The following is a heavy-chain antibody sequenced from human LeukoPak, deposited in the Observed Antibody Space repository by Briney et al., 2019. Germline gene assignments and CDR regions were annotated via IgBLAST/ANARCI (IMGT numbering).Heavy chain of an antibody. CDR3: ASNRSHYDILTGYSRGVNYFDY. CDR2: INPSGGST. Sequence: ASVKVSCKASGYTFTSYYMHWVRQAPGQGLEWMGIINPSGGSTSYAQKFQGRVTMTRDTSTSTVYMELGSLRSEDTAVYYCASNRSHYDILTGYSRGVNYFDYWSQGTLVTVSS. J-gene: IGHJ4*02. D-gene: IGHD3-9*01. CDR1: GYTFTSYY. V-gene: IGHV1-46*01.